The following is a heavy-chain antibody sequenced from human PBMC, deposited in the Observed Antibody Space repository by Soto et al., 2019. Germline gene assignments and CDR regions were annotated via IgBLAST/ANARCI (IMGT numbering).Heavy chain of an antibody. V-gene: IGHV1-18*04. D-gene: IGHD4-17*01. J-gene: IGHJ5*02. CDR3: ARDGSGDYPNWFDP. Sequence: ASVKVSCKASGGTFTGYYMHWVRQAPGQGLEWMGWISAYNGNTNYAQKLQGRVTMTTDTSTSTAYMELRSLRSDDTAVYYCARDGSGDYPNWFDPWGQGTLVTVSS. CDR2: ISAYNGNT. CDR1: GGTFTGYY.